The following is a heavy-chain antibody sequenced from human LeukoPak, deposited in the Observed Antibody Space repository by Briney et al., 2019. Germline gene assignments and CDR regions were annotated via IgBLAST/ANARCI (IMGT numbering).Heavy chain of an antibody. CDR2: IIASSGST. CDR3: VKGGYDYVEVAYFDF. V-gene: IGHV3-23*01. J-gene: IGHJ4*02. Sequence: GGSLRLSCAASGFSFNNYAMSWVRQAPGKGPEWVSIIIASSGSTFYADSVKGRFTISRDNSKNTLYLQMNSLRVEDTAVYYCVKGGYDYVEVAYFDFWGQGTLVTVSS. CDR1: GFSFNNYA. D-gene: IGHD5-12*01.